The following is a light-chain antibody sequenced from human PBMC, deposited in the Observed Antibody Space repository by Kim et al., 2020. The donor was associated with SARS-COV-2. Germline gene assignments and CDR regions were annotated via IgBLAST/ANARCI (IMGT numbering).Light chain of an antibody. CDR2: RNT. J-gene: IGLJ3*02. CDR3: AAWDDSLSGPV. CDR1: SSNIGGNT. V-gene: IGLV1-44*01. Sequence: ELTQPPSASGTPGQRVAISCSGSSSNIGGNTVNWYQQLPGTAPKLLIFRNTQRPSGVPDRFSGSKSGTSASLAISGLQSEDEADYYCAAWDDSLSGPVFGGGTKLTVL.